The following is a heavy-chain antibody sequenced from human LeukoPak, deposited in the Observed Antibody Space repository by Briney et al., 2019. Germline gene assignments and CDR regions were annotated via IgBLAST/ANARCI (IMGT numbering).Heavy chain of an antibody. CDR3: ARRRYLDAQSYYYYYGMDV. V-gene: IGHV4-4*07. J-gene: IGHJ6*02. D-gene: IGHD1-20*01. CDR2: IYTSGST. Sequence: SETLSLTCTVSGGSISSYYWSWIRQPAGKGLEWIGRIYTSGSTDYNPSLKSRVTISVDTSKNQFSLKLSSVTAADTAVYYCARRRYLDAQSYYYYYGMDVWGQGTTVTVSS. CDR1: GGSISSYY.